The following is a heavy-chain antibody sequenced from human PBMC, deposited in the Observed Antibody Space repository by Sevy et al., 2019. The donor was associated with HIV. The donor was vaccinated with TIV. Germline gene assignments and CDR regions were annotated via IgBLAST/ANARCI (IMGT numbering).Heavy chain of an antibody. CDR2: IIPMYNTP. Sequence: ASVKVSCKASGATFSSDVISWVRQVPGQGLEWMGGIIPMYNTPSYAQNFQGRVTITADGSTSTVYMDLSSLRSEDTAIYYCARGVTVAGSYFDYWGPGTLVTVSS. D-gene: IGHD6-19*01. J-gene: IGHJ4*02. CDR1: GATFSSDV. V-gene: IGHV1-69*13. CDR3: ARGVTVAGSYFDY.